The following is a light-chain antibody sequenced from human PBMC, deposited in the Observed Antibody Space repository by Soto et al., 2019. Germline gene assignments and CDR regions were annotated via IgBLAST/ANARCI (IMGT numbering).Light chain of an antibody. J-gene: IGLJ3*02. V-gene: IGLV1-40*01. CDR1: TANIGSNY. CDR2: GNS. Sequence: QSVLTQPPSASGTPGQRVTISCSGSTANIGSNYVNWYQELPEAGPKLLIYGNSNRPSGVPDRFSGSKSGTSASLAITGLQAEDEADYYCQSYDSSLSGSGVFGGGTKLTVL. CDR3: QSYDSSLSGSGV.